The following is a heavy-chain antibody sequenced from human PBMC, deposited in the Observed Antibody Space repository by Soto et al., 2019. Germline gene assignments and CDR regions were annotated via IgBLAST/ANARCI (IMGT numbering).Heavy chain of an antibody. Sequence: QMPLVESGGGVVQHGRSLRLSCAASGFTFRSYGIHWVRHAPGKGLEWVALIWFDGSKNYYVDSVKGRFAVSRDNSKNTLYLQMTRLRVEDTAVYYFARDRIVPYVYGMDVWGQGTTLTFSS. CDR1: GFTFRSYG. CDR2: IWFDGSKN. D-gene: IGHD1-26*01. CDR3: ARDRIVPYVYGMDV. J-gene: IGHJ6*02. V-gene: IGHV3-33*01.